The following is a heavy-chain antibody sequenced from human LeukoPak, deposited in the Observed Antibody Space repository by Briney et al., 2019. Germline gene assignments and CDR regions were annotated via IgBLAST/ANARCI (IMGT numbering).Heavy chain of an antibody. Sequence: GASVKVSCKASGGTFSSYAISWVRQAPGQGLEWMGGIIPIFGTANYAQKFQGRVTITADESTSTACMELSSLRSEDTAVYYCARASSGWYYFDYWGQGTLVTVSS. CDR3: ARASSGWYYFDY. CDR1: GGTFSSYA. CDR2: IIPIFGTA. V-gene: IGHV1-69*13. D-gene: IGHD6-19*01. J-gene: IGHJ4*02.